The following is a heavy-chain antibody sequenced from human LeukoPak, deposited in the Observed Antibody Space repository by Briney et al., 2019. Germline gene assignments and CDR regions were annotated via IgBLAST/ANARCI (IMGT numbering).Heavy chain of an antibody. CDR3: ARAFTSPGGFDP. J-gene: IGHJ5*02. CDR1: GGSISSYY. V-gene: IGHV4-59*01. CDR2: IYYSGNT. D-gene: IGHD3-16*01. Sequence: PSETLSLTCTVSGGSISSYYWSWIRQPPAKGLEWIGYIYYSGNTNYNPSLKSRVTISVDTSKNQLSVKLSSVTAADTAVYYCARAFTSPGGFDPWGQGTLVTVSS.